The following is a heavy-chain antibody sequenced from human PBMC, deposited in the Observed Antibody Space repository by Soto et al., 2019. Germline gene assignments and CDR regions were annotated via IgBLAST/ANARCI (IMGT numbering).Heavy chain of an antibody. V-gene: IGHV1-69*13. CDR3: ARDPSRVYYYDSSVSDAFDI. Sequence: SVKVSCKASGGAFSSYAISWVRQAPGQGLEWMGGIIPIFGTANYAQKFQGRVTITADESTSTAYMELSSLRSEDTAVYYCARDPSRVYYYDSSVSDAFDIWGQGTMVTVSS. J-gene: IGHJ3*02. D-gene: IGHD3-22*01. CDR1: GGAFSSYA. CDR2: IIPIFGTA.